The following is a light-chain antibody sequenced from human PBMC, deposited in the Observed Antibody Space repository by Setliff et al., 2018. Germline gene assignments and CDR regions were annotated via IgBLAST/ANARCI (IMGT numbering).Light chain of an antibody. CDR3: CSYAGSYTVI. CDR1: SSDVGGYHY. J-gene: IGLJ2*01. CDR2: NVN. V-gene: IGLV2-11*01. Sequence: QSALTQPRSVSGSPGQSVTISCTGTSSDVGGYHYGGDYCVSWYQQYPGKAPKLIIYNVNQRPSGVPDRFSGSRSGVTASLTISGLQAEDESDYYCCSYAGSYTVIFGGGTKVTVL.